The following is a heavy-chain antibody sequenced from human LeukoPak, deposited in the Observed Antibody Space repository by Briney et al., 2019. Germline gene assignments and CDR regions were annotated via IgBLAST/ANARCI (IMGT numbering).Heavy chain of an antibody. J-gene: IGHJ4*02. Sequence: GESLRLSCAASGFTLSSYAMSWVRQAPGKGLEWVSTISGSGYRTYYADSVKGRFSISRDNSKNTLYLQMNSLRAEDTAVYYCAKDLGDSSGYYPWYFDYWGQGTLVTVSS. CDR1: GFTLSSYA. CDR3: AKDLGDSSGYYPWYFDY. D-gene: IGHD3-22*01. CDR2: ISGSGYRT. V-gene: IGHV3-23*01.